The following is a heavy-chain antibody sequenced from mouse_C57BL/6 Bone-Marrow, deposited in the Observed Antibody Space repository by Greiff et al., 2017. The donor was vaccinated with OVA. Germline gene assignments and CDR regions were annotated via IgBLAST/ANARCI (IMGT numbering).Heavy chain of an antibody. D-gene: IGHD1-1*01. Sequence: EVQLVESGGGLVQPKGSLKLSCAASGFTFNTYAMHWVRQAPGKGLEWVARIRSKSSNYATYYADSVKDRFTISRDDSQSMLYLQMNNLKTEDTAMYYCVRDITTVVADDWYFDVWGTGTTVTVSS. CDR1: GFTFNTYA. CDR3: VRDITTVVADDWYFDV. V-gene: IGHV10-3*01. J-gene: IGHJ1*03. CDR2: IRSKSSNYAT.